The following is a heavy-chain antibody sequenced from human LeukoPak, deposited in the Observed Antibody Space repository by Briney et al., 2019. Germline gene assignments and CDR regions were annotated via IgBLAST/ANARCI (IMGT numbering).Heavy chain of an antibody. D-gene: IGHD4-17*01. CDR1: GGSISIYY. J-gene: IGHJ2*01. Sequence: SETLSLTCTVSGGSISIYYWSWIRQPAGKGLEWIGRIYTSGTTHYNPSLKSRVTMSVDTSKNQFSLKLSSVTAADTAVYYCARLRSTYWYFDLWGRGTLVTASS. CDR3: ARLRSTYWYFDL. V-gene: IGHV4-4*07. CDR2: IYTSGTT.